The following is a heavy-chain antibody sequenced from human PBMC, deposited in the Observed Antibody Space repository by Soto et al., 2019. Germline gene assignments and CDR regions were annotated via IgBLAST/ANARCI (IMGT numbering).Heavy chain of an antibody. V-gene: IGHV3-30*18. CDR2: ISYDATNK. D-gene: IGHD1-1*01. CDR1: GFTFRGYG. Sequence: GGSLRLSCAASGFTFRGYGIHWIRQAPGKGLEWVSAISYDATNKYYADSVKGRFTISRDNSKNTLYLQMNSLRAEDTAVYYCAKEGELSLFYSGYWGQGTLVTVSS. CDR3: AKEGELSLFYSGY. J-gene: IGHJ4*02.